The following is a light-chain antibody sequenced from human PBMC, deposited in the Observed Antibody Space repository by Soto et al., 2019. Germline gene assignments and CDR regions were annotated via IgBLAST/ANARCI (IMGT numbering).Light chain of an antibody. V-gene: IGLV1-40*01. Sequence: QSALTQPPSVSGAPGQRVTISCTGSSSNIGAGYDVHWYQQLPGTAPKLLIYGNNNRPSGVPDRFSGSKSGTSASLAITGLQAEDEADYYCQSYDTSLSAVVFGGGTKLTV. CDR3: QSYDTSLSAVV. CDR1: SSNIGAGYD. CDR2: GNN. J-gene: IGLJ3*02.